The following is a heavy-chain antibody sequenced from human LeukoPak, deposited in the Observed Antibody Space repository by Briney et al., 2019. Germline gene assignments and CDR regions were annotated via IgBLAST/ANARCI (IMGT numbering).Heavy chain of an antibody. CDR2: ISSSSSYI. Sequence: AGTLSLSCAASGFTFSSYSMNWVRQAPGKGLEWVSSISSSSSYIYYADSVKGRFTISRDNAKNSLYLQMNSLRAEDTAVYYCARAQQLDTLDYWGQGTLVTVSS. D-gene: IGHD6-13*01. CDR3: ARAQQLDTLDY. CDR1: GFTFSSYS. J-gene: IGHJ4*02. V-gene: IGHV3-21*01.